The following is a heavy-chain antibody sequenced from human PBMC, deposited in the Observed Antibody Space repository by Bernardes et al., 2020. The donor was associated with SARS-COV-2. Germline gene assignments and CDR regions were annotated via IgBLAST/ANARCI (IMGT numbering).Heavy chain of an antibody. V-gene: IGHV1-18*04. CDR1: GYTFTSDG. CDR2: ISGKKLNT. Sequence: ASVKVSCKASGYTFTSDGISWVRQAPGQGLEWIGWISGKKLNTNYAQKFQGRVTMTADTSTSTAYVELMDLRSDDTAVYFCGRDRDQRDLNFLAYWGQGTLVTVSS. D-gene: IGHD6-25*01. J-gene: IGHJ4*02. CDR3: GRDRDQRDLNFLAY.